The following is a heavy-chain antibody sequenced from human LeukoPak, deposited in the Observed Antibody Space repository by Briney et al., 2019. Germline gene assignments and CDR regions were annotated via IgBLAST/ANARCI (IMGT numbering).Heavy chain of an antibody. CDR3: ARKTGDC. D-gene: IGHD1-14*01. J-gene: IGHJ4*02. V-gene: IGHV3-7*01. CDR2: IKQDGSEK. CDR1: GFTVSSNY. Sequence: GGSLRLSCAASGFTVSSNYMSWVCQAPGTGLEWVANIKQDGSEKYYVDSVKGRFTISRDNAKNSLYLQMNSLRVEDTAVYYCARKTGDCWGQGTLVIVSS.